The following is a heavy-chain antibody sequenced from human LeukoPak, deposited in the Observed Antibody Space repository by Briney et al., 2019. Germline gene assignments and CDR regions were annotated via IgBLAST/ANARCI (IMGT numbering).Heavy chain of an antibody. CDR3: AKSQARGGISGTVMAIVDS. Sequence: PGGSLGLSCAASGFTFSSYGMHWVRQAPGKGLEWVAVISYDGSNKYYADSVKGRFIISRDNSKNTLYLQMNSLRAEDTAVYYCAKSQARGGISGTVMAIVDSWGQGALVTVSS. CDR1: GFTFSSYG. V-gene: IGHV3-30*18. D-gene: IGHD5-18*01. CDR2: ISYDGSNK. J-gene: IGHJ4*02.